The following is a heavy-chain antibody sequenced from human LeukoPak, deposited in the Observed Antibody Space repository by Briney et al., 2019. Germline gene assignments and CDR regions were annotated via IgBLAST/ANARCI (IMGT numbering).Heavy chain of an antibody. D-gene: IGHD6-19*01. CDR1: GVSISSYY. V-gene: IGHV4-59*01. Sequence: SETLSLTCTVSGVSISSYYWSWIRQPPGKGLEWIGYNYYSGSTNYNPSLKSRVTISVDTSKNQFSLKLSSVTAADTAVYYCAGQYSSGWNDAFGIWGQGTMVTVSS. CDR3: AGQYSSGWNDAFGI. J-gene: IGHJ3*02. CDR2: NYYSGST.